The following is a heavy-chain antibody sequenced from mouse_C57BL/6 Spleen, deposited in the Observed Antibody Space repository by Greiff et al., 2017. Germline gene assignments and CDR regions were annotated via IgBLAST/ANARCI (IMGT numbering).Heavy chain of an antibody. CDR1: GYTFTSYW. Sequence: QVQLQQPGAELVKPGASVKMSCKASGYTFTSYWITWVKQRPGQGLEWIGDIYPGSGSTNYNEKFKSKATLTVDTSSSTAYMQLSSLTSEDSAVYYGARAGEHSSDAMGYWGQGTSVTVSS. D-gene: IGHD3-1*01. J-gene: IGHJ4*01. CDR2: IYPGSGST. CDR3: ARAGEHSSDAMGY. V-gene: IGHV1-55*01.